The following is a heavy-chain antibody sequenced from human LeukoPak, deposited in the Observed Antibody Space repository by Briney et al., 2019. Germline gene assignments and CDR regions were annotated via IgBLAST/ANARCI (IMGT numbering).Heavy chain of an antibody. J-gene: IGHJ6*02. CDR3: ARQKWEQHGRDYYFNGLDV. CDR2: IYYSGST. Sequence: SETLSLTCTVSGGSISSSSYYWGWIRQPPGKGLELIGSIYYSGSTYYNPSLKSRVTISVDTSNNQFSLQLSSVTAADTAVYYCARQKWEQHGRDYYFNGLDVWGPGTTVTVSS. CDR1: GGSISSSSYY. D-gene: IGHD1-26*01. V-gene: IGHV4-39*01.